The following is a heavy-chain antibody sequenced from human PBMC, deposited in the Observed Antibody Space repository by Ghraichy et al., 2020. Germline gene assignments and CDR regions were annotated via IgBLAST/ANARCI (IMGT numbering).Heavy chain of an antibody. V-gene: IGHV3-21*01. CDR2: ISSSSSYI. D-gene: IGHD4-17*01. CDR3: ASALDYGDPPSDY. CDR1: GFTFSSYS. Sequence: GGSLRLSCAASGFTFSSYSMNWVRQAPGKGLEWVSSISSSSSYIYYADSVKGRFTISRDNAKNSLYLQMNSLRAEDTAVYYCASALDYGDPPSDYWGQGTLVTVSS. J-gene: IGHJ4*02.